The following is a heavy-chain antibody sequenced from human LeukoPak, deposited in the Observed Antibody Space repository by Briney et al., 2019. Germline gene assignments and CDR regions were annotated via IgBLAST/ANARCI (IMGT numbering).Heavy chain of an antibody. J-gene: IGHJ4*02. Sequence: SETLSLTCTVSGGSISSSSYYWGWIRQPPGKGLEWIGSIYYSGSTYYNPSLKSRVTISVDTSKNQFSLRLSSVTAADTAVYYCATVLSAPGRGSYFDQWGQGVLVTVSS. D-gene: IGHD3-16*01. CDR2: IYYSGST. CDR3: ATVLSAPGRGSYFDQ. V-gene: IGHV4-39*07. CDR1: GGSISSSSYY.